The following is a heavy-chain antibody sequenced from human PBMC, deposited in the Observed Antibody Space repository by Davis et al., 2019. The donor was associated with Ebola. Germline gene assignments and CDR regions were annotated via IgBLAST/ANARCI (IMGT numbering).Heavy chain of an antibody. CDR3: ARGVDSSGWYGWFDP. CDR2: IYYSGST. CDR1: GGSISSSSYY. Sequence: SETLSLTCTVSGGSISSSSYYWGWIRQPPGKGLEWIGSIYYSGSTYYNPSLKSRVTISVDTSKNQFSLKLSSVTAADTAVYYCARGVDSSGWYGWFDPWGQGTLVTVSS. V-gene: IGHV4-39*01. D-gene: IGHD6-19*01. J-gene: IGHJ5*02.